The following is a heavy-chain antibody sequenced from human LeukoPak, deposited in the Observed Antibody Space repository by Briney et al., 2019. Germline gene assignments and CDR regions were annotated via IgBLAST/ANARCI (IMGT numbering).Heavy chain of an antibody. CDR3: XXXXXXXXXXTTYYYYYMDV. Sequence: GGSLRLSCAASGFTFDDYGMSWVRQAPGKGLEWVSGINWNGGSTGYADSVKGRFTISRDNAKNSLYLQMNSLRAEDTALYYXXXXXXXXXXXTTYYYYYMDVWGKGTTVTVSS. CDR2: INWNGGST. J-gene: IGHJ6*03. CDR1: GFTFDDYG. V-gene: IGHV3-20*04. D-gene: IGHD1-1*01.